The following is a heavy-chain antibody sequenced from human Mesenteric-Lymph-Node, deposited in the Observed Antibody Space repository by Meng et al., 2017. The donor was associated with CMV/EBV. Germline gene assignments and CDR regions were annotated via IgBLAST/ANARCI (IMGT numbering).Heavy chain of an antibody. CDR2: INHSGST. CDR3: ARVSEYSSSPDY. V-gene: IGHV4-34*01. D-gene: IGHD6-6*01. CDR1: GGSFSGYY. J-gene: IGHJ4*02. Sequence: CAVYGGSFSGYYWSWIRQPPGKGLEWIGEINHSGSTNYNPYLKSRVTISVDTSKNQFSLKLSSVTAADTAVYYCARVSEYSSSPDYWGQGTLVTVSS.